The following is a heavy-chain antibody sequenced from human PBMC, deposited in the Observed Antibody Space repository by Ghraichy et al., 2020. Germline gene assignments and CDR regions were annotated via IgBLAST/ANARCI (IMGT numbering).Heavy chain of an antibody. J-gene: IGHJ4*02. CDR3: ARYGTGTTSFDY. D-gene: IGHD1-1*01. V-gene: IGHV1-69*02. CDR1: GGTFSSDT. Sequence: SVKVSCKASGGTFSSDTISWVRQAPGQGLEWMGRIIPIFGIANSAQKFQGRVTITADKSTSTAYMELSSLRSEDTAVYYCARYGTGTTSFDYWGQGTLVTVSS. CDR2: IIPIFGIA.